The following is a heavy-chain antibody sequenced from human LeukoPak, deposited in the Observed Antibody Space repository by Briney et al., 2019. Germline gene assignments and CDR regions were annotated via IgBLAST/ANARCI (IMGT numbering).Heavy chain of an antibody. CDR2: IRSKPNNYAT. D-gene: IGHD3-10*01. Sequence: PGGSLRLSCAASGFTFSGSAIHWVRQASGQGLEWVGRIRSKPNNYATVYAESVKGRFTISRDDSKNTAYLQMNSLRTEDTAVYYCTGYESGNINIDSWGQGTLVTVSS. V-gene: IGHV3-73*01. J-gene: IGHJ4*02. CDR3: TGYESGNINIDS. CDR1: GFTFSGSA.